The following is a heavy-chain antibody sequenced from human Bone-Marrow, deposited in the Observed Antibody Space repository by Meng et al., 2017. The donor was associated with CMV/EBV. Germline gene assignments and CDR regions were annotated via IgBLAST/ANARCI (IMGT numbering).Heavy chain of an antibody. V-gene: IGHV3-30*02. Sequence: GGSLRLSCAASGFTFSSYGMHWVRQAPGKGLEWVAFIRYDGSNKYYADSVKGRFTISRDNAKDSLYLQMNSLRAEDTAVYYCARSPGYCSDTDCYSNHFDYWGQGTLVTVSS. CDR2: IRYDGSNK. CDR3: ARSPGYCSDTDCYSNHFDY. CDR1: GFTFSSYG. D-gene: IGHD2-2*01. J-gene: IGHJ4*02.